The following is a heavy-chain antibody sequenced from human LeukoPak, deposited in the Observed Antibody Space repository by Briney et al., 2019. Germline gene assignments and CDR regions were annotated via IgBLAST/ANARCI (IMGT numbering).Heavy chain of an antibody. V-gene: IGHV3-48*03. Sequence: GGSLRLSCAASGFTFSSYEMNWVRQAPGKGLEWVSYISSSGSTIYYADSVKGRFTISRDNAKNSLYLQMNSLRAEDTAVYYCARAGIAVATEDFDYWGQGTLVTVSS. CDR1: GFTFSSYE. D-gene: IGHD6-19*01. CDR2: ISSSGSTI. J-gene: IGHJ4*02. CDR3: ARAGIAVATEDFDY.